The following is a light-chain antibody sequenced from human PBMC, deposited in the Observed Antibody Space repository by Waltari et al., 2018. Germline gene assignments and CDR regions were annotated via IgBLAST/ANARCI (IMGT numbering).Light chain of an antibody. CDR1: QSVRNY. J-gene: IGKJ4*01. CDR3: QQRSSWPLT. V-gene: IGKV3-11*01. CDR2: DTS. Sequence: EIVLIQSPATLALSPGERATLSCRASQSVRNYLAWFQQKPGQVPRLLIYDTSNRGTGVPARFSGSGSGTDFTLTISSLESEDFGVYYCQQRSSWPLTFGGGTKVQIK.